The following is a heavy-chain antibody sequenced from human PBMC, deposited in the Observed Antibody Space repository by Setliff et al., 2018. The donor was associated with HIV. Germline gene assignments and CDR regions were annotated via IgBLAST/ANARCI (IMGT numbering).Heavy chain of an antibody. D-gene: IGHD3-10*01. CDR3: VGGSGTDRYDY. V-gene: IGHV3-72*01. CDR2: IRNGNRYST. J-gene: IGHJ4*02. Sequence: HPGGSLRLSCVASGFPFNTYIMNWVRQAPGGGLEWVGRIRNGNRYSTEYAASVKGRFIISRDDSENSLSLQMNSLKTEDTAVYYCVGGSGTDRYDYWGRGTLVTVSS. CDR1: GFPFNTYI.